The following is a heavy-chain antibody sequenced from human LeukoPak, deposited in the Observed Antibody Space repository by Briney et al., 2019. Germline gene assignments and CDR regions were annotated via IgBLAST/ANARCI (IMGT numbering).Heavy chain of an antibody. J-gene: IGHJ3*02. Sequence: SETLSLTCTVSGGSTSSGGYYWSWIRQHPGKGLEWIGYIYYSGSTYYNPSLKSRVTISVDTSKNQFSLKLSSVTAADTAVYYCARVAVVTPLIDAFDIWGQGTMVTVSS. CDR3: ARVAVVTPLIDAFDI. D-gene: IGHD4-23*01. V-gene: IGHV4-31*03. CDR1: GGSTSSGGYY. CDR2: IYYSGST.